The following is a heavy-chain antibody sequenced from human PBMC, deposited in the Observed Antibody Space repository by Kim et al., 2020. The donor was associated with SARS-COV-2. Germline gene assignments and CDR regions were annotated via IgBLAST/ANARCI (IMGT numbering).Heavy chain of an antibody. V-gene: IGHV7-4-1*02. Sequence: ASVKVSCKASGYTFTSYAMNWVRQAPGQGLEWMGWINTNTGNPTYAQGFTGRFVFSLDTSVSTAYLQISSLKAEDTAVYYCARDLLYSSGWYKLWGNWFDPWGQGTLVTVSS. D-gene: IGHD6-19*01. CDR3: ARDLLYSSGWYKLWGNWFDP. CDR2: INTNTGNP. J-gene: IGHJ5*02. CDR1: GYTFTSYA.